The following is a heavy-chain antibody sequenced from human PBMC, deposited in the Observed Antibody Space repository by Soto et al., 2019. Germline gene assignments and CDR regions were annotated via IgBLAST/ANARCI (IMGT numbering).Heavy chain of an antibody. CDR2: IYYSGST. CDR3: ARVAVDTLDYGGTHRPEYFQH. J-gene: IGHJ1*01. V-gene: IGHV4-31*03. D-gene: IGHD4-17*01. CDR1: GGSISSGGYY. Sequence: QVQLQESGPGLVKPSQTLSLTCTVSGGSISSGGYYWRWIRQHPGKGLEWIGYIYYSGSTYYNPSLKSRVTISVDTSKNQFSLKLSSVTAADTAVYYCARVAVDTLDYGGTHRPEYFQHWGQGTLVTVSS.